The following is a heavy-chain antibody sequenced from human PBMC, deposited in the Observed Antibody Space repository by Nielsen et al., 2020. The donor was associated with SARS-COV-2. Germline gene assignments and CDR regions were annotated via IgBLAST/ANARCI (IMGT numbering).Heavy chain of an antibody. J-gene: IGHJ4*02. D-gene: IGHD3-10*01. CDR3: ASLYGSGSSRGYFDY. V-gene: IGHV3-53*04. Sequence: GGSLRLSCAASGFTVSSNYMSWVRQAPGKGLEWVSVIYSGGSTYYADSVKGRFTISRHNSKNTLYLQMNSLRAEDTAVYYCASLYGSGSSRGYFDYWGQGTLVTVSS. CDR2: IYSGGST. CDR1: GFTVSSNY.